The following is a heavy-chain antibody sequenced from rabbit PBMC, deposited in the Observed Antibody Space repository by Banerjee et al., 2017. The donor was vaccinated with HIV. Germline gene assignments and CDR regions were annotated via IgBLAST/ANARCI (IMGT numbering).Heavy chain of an antibody. V-gene: IGHV1S45*01. D-gene: IGHD4-1*01. Sequence: QEQLEESGGDLVKPEGSLTLTCTASGFSFSSSYWICWVRQAPGKGLEWIGCMDARSSGSTYDASWAKGRFAISKTSSTTVTLQMTSLAAADTATYFFARDSAGWGGFVFNLWGQGTLVTVS. CDR2: MDARSSGST. CDR3: ARDSAGWGGFVFNL. J-gene: IGHJ4*01. CDR1: GFSFSSSYW.